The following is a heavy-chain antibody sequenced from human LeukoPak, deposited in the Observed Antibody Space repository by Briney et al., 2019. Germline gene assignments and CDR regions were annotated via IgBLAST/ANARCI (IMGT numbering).Heavy chain of an antibody. CDR2: ISDSGTST. V-gene: IGHV3-23*01. CDR3: AKFLKTITMVRGGKVGYYYMDV. D-gene: IGHD3-10*01. CDR1: GFTFSSYA. J-gene: IGHJ6*03. Sequence: SGGSLRLSCAASGFTFSSYAMSWVRQAPGKGLEWVSGISDSGTSTYYADSVKGRFTISRDNSKNTLYLQMNSLRVEDTAVFYCAKFLKTITMVRGGKVGYYYMDVWGKGTTVTVSS.